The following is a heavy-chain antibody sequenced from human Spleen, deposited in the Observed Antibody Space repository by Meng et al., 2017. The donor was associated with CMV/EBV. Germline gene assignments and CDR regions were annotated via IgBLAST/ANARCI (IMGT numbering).Heavy chain of an antibody. CDR2: IYSGGST. V-gene: IGHV3-66*02. D-gene: IGHD3-10*02. Sequence: GESLKISCAASGFTVSSNYMSWVRQAPGKGLEWVSVIYSGGSTYYADSVKGRFTISRDNSKNTLYLQMNSLRAEDTAVYYCARDVFGEFQFDYWGQGTLVTVSS. J-gene: IGHJ4*02. CDR3: ARDVFGEFQFDY. CDR1: GFTVSSNY.